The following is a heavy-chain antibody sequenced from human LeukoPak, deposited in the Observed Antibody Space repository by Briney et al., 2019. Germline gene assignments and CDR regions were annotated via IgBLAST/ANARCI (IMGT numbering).Heavy chain of an antibody. D-gene: IGHD3-16*01. CDR2: ISGRGSST. CDR3: ARDRAFGGVTDDFDY. J-gene: IGHJ4*02. Sequence: GGSLRLSCAASGFTFSSYVMSWVRQAPGKGLEWVSGISGRGSSTYYADSVKGRFTISRDNAKNSLYLQMNSLRAEDTAVYYCARDRAFGGVTDDFDYWGQGTLVTVSS. CDR1: GFTFSSYV. V-gene: IGHV3-23*01.